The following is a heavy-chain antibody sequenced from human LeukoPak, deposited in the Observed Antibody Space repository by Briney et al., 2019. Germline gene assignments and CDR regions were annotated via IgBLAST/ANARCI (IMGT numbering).Heavy chain of an antibody. D-gene: IGHD3-9*01. V-gene: IGHV1-46*01. CDR2: INPSGGST. J-gene: IGHJ4*02. CDR1: GYTFTSYY. CDR3: ARDTLNLVIILSFDY. Sequence: ASVKVSCKASGYTFTSYYMHWVRQAPGQGLEWMGIINPSGGSTSYAQKFQGRVTMTRDTSTSTVYMELSSLRSEDTAVYYCARDTLNLVIILSFDYWGQGTLVTVSS.